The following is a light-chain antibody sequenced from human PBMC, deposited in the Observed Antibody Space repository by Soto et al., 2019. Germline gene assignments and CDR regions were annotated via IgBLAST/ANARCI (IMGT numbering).Light chain of an antibody. CDR3: QQTYSARLT. CDR1: QTISNY. V-gene: IGKV1-39*01. CDR2: AAS. Sequence: DLQMTQSPSSLSASVGDRVTITCRANQTISNYLNWYQQKPGKAPKLLIYAASSLQSGVPSRFSGSGSGADFTLSISSLQPEDFATYYCQQTYSARLTFGGGTKVEL. J-gene: IGKJ4*01.